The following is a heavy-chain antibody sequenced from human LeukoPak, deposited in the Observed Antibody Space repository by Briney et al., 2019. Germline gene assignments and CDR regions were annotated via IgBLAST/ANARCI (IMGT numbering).Heavy chain of an antibody. CDR3: ARGHPYYYDSSGCLGD. CDR2: IYYSGST. Sequence: SETLSLTCTVSGGSISSYYWSWIRQPPGKGLEWIGYIYYSGSTNYNPSLKSRVTISVDTSKNQFSLKLSSVTAADTAVYYCARGHPYYYDSSGCLGDWGQGTLVTVSS. D-gene: IGHD3-22*01. CDR1: GGSISSYY. V-gene: IGHV4-59*13. J-gene: IGHJ4*02.